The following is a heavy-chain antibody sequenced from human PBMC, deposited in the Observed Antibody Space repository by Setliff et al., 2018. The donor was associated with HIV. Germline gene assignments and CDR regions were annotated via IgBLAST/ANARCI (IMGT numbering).Heavy chain of an antibody. D-gene: IGHD2-15*01. Sequence: GGSLRLSCAASGFRFNIYAMTWVRQAPGKGLQWVSSISGSGSTTNYADSVKGRFTISRDNSKNTLYLQMNSLRDEDTAVYYCAREYAMAARYWGRGTLVTVSS. V-gene: IGHV3-23*01. CDR2: ISGSGSTT. CDR3: AREYAMAARY. CDR1: GFRFNIYA. J-gene: IGHJ4*02.